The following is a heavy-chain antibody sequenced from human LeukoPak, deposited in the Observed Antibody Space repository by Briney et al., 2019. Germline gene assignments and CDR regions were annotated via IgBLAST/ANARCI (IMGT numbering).Heavy chain of an antibody. V-gene: IGHV4-59*08. Sequence: SETLSLTCTVSGGSISNYYWSWFRQTPGKGLEWIAYIYYSGSTNYNSSLKSRVTVFVDTSKNHFSLNLTSVTAADTAMYYCARHRYSFGYFSAPFDIWGQGTMVTVPS. J-gene: IGHJ3*02. D-gene: IGHD5-18*01. CDR3: ARHRYSFGYFSAPFDI. CDR2: IYYSGST. CDR1: GGSISNYY.